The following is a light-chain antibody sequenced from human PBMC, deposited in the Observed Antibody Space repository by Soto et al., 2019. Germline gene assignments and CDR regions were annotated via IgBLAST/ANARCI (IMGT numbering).Light chain of an antibody. CDR3: SSYTSSDYV. CDR2: DVS. Sequence: QSALTQPASVSGSPGQSLTIYCTGTSSDVGGYNYVSWYQQHPGKAPKLMIYDVSNRPSGVSNRFSGSKSGNTESLTISGLQAEDEADYYCSSYTSSDYVFGTGTKVTV. V-gene: IGLV2-14*01. J-gene: IGLJ1*01. CDR1: SSDVGGYNY.